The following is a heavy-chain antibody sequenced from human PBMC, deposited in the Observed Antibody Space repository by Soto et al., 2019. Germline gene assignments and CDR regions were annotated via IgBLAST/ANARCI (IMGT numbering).Heavy chain of an antibody. V-gene: IGHV3-23*01. Sequence: GGSLRLSCAASGFIFSNYAMSWVRQAPGKGLEWVSAISGSGGDTYYADSVKGRFTISRDNSKNTLYLQMNSLRAEDTAVYYCARGSIAVADDAFDIWGQGTMVTVSS. CDR1: GFIFSNYA. J-gene: IGHJ3*02. CDR3: ARGSIAVADDAFDI. CDR2: ISGSGGDT. D-gene: IGHD6-19*01.